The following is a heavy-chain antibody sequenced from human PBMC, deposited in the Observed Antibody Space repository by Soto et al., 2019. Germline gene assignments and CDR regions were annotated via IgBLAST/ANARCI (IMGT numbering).Heavy chain of an antibody. CDR1: GGSISTHY. CDR2: IYYNGNT. J-gene: IGHJ4*02. D-gene: IGHD7-27*01. Sequence: QVQLQEAVPGLVKPSETLSLTCTVSGGSISTHYWSWIRQPPAKGLEWIGYIYYNGNTNYNPSLKSRVTMSVDTSKNQISLKLSSVTAADTAVYYCTRANWYSEYWGQGTLVTVSS. V-gene: IGHV4-59*11. CDR3: TRANWYSEY.